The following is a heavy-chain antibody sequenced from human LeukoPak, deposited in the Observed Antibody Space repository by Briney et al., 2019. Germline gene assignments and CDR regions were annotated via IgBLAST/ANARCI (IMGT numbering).Heavy chain of an antibody. J-gene: IGHJ5*02. CDR2: IYYSGST. CDR1: GGSISSSSYY. V-gene: IGHV4-39*01. D-gene: IGHD3-16*01. Sequence: PSETLSLTCTVSGGSISSSSYYWGWIRQPPGKGLEWIGSIYYSGSTYYNPSLKSRVTISVDTSKNQFSLKLSSVTAADTAVYYCASAYDTFGVALVSATNWFDPWGQGTLVTVSS. CDR3: ASAYDTFGVALVSATNWFDP.